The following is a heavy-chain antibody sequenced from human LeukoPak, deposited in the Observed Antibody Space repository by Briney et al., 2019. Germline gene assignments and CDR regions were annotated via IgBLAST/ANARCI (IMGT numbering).Heavy chain of an antibody. CDR1: GFSFSGHW. V-gene: IGHV3-74*01. Sequence: GGSLRLSCTASGFSFSGHWMHWARQLPGKGLVWVSRISPTGNTTSYADSVKGRFTVSRDNAKNTLCLQVNNLRAEDTAVYYCARGPNSNWSGLDFWGQGTLLTVSS. D-gene: IGHD6-6*01. CDR3: ARGPNSNWSGLDF. CDR2: ISPTGNTT. J-gene: IGHJ4*02.